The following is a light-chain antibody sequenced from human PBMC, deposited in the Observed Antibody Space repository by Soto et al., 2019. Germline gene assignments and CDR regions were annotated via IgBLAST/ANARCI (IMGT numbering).Light chain of an antibody. CDR2: GIS. J-gene: IGKJ5*01. CDR3: LQHTNFPLT. Sequence: AIQMTQSPSSLSASVGDRVTITCRASQGIGSDLGWYQQKPGKAPKVLIYGISSLQSGVPSRFSGSGSGTDFTLTISSLQPEDIATYYCLQHTNFPLTFGQGTRLEIK. V-gene: IGKV1-6*01. CDR1: QGIGSD.